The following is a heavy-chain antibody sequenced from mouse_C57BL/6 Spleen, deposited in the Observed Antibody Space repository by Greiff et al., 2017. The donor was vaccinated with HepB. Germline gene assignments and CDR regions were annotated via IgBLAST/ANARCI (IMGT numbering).Heavy chain of an antibody. CDR1: GYSITSDY. D-gene: IGHD2-4*01. Sequence: DVKLVESGPGLAKPSQTLSLTCSVTGYSITSDYWNWLRKFPVNKLEYMGYISYSGSTYYNPSLKSRISITRDTSKNQYYLQLNSVTTEDTATYYCARYDYDDYAMDYWGQGTSVTVSS. CDR3: ARYDYDDYAMDY. J-gene: IGHJ4*01. V-gene: IGHV3-8*01. CDR2: ISYSGST.